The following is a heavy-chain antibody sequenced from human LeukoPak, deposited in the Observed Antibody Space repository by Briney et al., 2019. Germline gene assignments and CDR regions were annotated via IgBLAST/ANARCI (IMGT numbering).Heavy chain of an antibody. CDR1: GYSFTNYW. J-gene: IGHJ4*02. D-gene: IGHD6-6*01. V-gene: IGHV5-51*01. Sequence: GESLKISCKGSGYSFTNYWIGWVRQMPGKGLEWMGIIYPDDSDTRYSPSFQGQVTISADKSITTAYLQWSSLKASDTAMYYCASYRGSSGQHFDYWGQGTLVTVSS. CDR2: IYPDDSDT. CDR3: ASYRGSSGQHFDY.